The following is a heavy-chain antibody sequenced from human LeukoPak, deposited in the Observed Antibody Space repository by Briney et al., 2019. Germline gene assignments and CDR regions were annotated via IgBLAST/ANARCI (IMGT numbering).Heavy chain of an antibody. Sequence: PGGSLRLSCAASGFTFSSYIMNWVRQAPGKGLEWVSYISTTGTIYYADSVEGRFTISRDNAKNSLYLQMNSLRAEDTAVYYCARGDYYESSGYFIDAFDIWGQGTMVTVSA. CDR2: ISTTGTI. CDR3: ARGDYYESSGYFIDAFDI. V-gene: IGHV3-48*04. J-gene: IGHJ3*02. D-gene: IGHD3-22*01. CDR1: GFTFSSYI.